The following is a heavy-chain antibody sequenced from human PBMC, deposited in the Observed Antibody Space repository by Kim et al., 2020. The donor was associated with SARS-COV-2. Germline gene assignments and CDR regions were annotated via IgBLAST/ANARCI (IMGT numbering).Heavy chain of an antibody. V-gene: IGHV3-23*01. CDR2: INGGGSST. J-gene: IGHJ4*02. CDR3: AKRWSPPDSSGYYYLFDY. CDR1: GFTFSSYA. D-gene: IGHD3-22*01. Sequence: GGSLRLSCAASGFTFSSYAMSWVRQAPGKGLEWVSAINGGGSSTYYADSVKGRFTISRDNSKNTVYLQVNSLRADDTAVYYCAKRWSPPDSSGYYYLFDYWGQGTLVTVSS.